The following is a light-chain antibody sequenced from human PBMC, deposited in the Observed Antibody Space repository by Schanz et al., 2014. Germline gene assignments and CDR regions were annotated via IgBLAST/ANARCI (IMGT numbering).Light chain of an antibody. V-gene: IGKV3-20*01. CDR3: QQYGSSPVT. CDR1: QSVSSSY. CDR2: GAS. J-gene: IGKJ2*01. Sequence: EIVLTQSPGTLSLSPGERATLSCRASQSVSSSYLAWYQQKPGQAPRLLIFGASSRATGIPDRFSGSGSGTDFTLTISRLEPEDFAVYYCQQYGSSPVTFGQGTKLEIK.